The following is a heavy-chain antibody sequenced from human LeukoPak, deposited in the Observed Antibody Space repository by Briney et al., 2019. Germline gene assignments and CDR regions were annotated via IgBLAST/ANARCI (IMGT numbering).Heavy chain of an antibody. J-gene: IGHJ4*02. CDR3: ARVAPYGDYTAIRYYFDY. Sequence: SETLSLTCTVSGGSISSGGYYWSWIRQHPGKGLEWIGYIYYSGSTYYNPSLKSRVAISVDTSKNQFSLKLNSVTAADTAVYYCARVAPYGDYTAIRYYFDYWGQGTLVTVSS. V-gene: IGHV4-31*03. D-gene: IGHD4-17*01. CDR1: GGSISSGGYY. CDR2: IYYSGST.